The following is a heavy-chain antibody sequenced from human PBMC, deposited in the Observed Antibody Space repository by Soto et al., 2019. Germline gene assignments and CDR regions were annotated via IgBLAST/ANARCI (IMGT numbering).Heavy chain of an antibody. V-gene: IGHV3-48*01. D-gene: IGHD3-16*02. CDR1: GFTFSSYS. CDR2: ISSSSSTI. J-gene: IGHJ5*02. Sequence: EVQLVEFGGGLVQPGGSLRLSCAASGFTFSSYSMNWVRQAPGKGLEWVSYISSSSSTIYYADSVKGRFTISRDNAKNSLYLQMNSLRAEDTAVYYCARDGTRYDYIWGSYRQNWFDPWGQVALVTVSS. CDR3: ARDGTRYDYIWGSYRQNWFDP.